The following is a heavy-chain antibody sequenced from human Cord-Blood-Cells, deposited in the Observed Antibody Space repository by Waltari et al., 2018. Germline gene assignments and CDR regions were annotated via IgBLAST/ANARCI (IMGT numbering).Heavy chain of an antibody. CDR2: INPNSGGT. J-gene: IGHJ4*02. CDR1: GYTFTGHY. D-gene: IGHD2-8*02. V-gene: IGHV1-2*06. Sequence: QVQLVQSGAEVKKPGASVKVSCKASGYTFTGHYMHWVRPAPGQGLEWMGRINPNSGGTNYAQKFQGRVTMTRDTSISTAYMELSRLRSDDTAVYYCAREEGIVLVVYAFDYWGQGTLVTVSS. CDR3: AREEGIVLVVYAFDY.